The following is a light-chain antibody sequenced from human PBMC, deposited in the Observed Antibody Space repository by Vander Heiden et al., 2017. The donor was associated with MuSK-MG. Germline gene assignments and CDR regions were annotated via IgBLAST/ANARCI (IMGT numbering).Light chain of an antibody. CDR3: QAWDSSTVV. J-gene: IGLJ2*01. V-gene: IGLV3-1*01. CDR1: KLGDKY. CDR2: QDS. Sequence: SYELTQPPSVSVSPGQTASITCSGDKLGDKYACWYQTKPGQSPVLVIYQDSKGPSGIPERFSGSNSGNTATLTISGTQAVDEADYYCQAWDSSTVVFGGGTKLTVL.